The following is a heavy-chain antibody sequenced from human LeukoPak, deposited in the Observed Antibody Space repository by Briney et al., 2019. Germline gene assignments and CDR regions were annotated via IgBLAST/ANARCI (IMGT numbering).Heavy chain of an antibody. CDR1: GFTFSSYE. CDR2: ISSSGSTT. V-gene: IGHV3-48*03. Sequence: GSLRLSCAASGFTFSSYEMNWVRPAPGKGLEWVSYISSSGSTTHYADSVKGRFTISRDNAKNSLYLQMNSLRAEDTAVYYCARDNYDSSGYYFDWGQGTLVTVSS. CDR3: ARDNYDSSGYYFD. J-gene: IGHJ4*02. D-gene: IGHD3-22*01.